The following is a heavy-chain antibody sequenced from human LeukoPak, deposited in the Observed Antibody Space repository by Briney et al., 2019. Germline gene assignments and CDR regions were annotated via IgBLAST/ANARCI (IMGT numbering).Heavy chain of an antibody. CDR1: GASISGHY. D-gene: IGHD3-16*02. CDR2: VHTSRGT. Sequence: SEALSLTCIVSGASISGHYWSWIRQPAGKEPEWIGRVHTSRGTNYNSSLKSRLTMSVDTSKNQFSLHLASVTAADTAVYYCAKGGESSLSFDYWGREPWSPSPQ. J-gene: IGHJ4*02. CDR3: AKGGESSLSFDY. V-gene: IGHV4-4*07.